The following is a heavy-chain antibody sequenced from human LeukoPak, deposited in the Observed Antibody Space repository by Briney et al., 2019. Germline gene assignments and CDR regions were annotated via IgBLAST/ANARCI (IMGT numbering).Heavy chain of an antibody. D-gene: IGHD3-22*01. J-gene: IGHJ3*02. Sequence: PGGSLRLSCAPSGFTFSSYAMSWVRQAPGKGLEWVAVISGGSGTYYADSLRGRFTISRDNSKNTVYLQMNSLRAEDTAIYYCAKAVGSSGYFTRDAFDIWGQGTTVTVSS. CDR2: ISGGSGT. V-gene: IGHV3-23*01. CDR3: AKAVGSSGYFTRDAFDI. CDR1: GFTFSSYA.